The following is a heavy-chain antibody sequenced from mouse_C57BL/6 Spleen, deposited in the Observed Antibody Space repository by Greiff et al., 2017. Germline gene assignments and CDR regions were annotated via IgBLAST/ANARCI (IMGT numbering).Heavy chain of an antibody. D-gene: IGHD1-1*01. CDR3: ARSGVVEDYFDY. CDR1: GYTFTSYW. J-gene: IGHJ2*01. Sequence: QVQLQQSGAELVMPGASVKLSCKASGYTFTSYWMHWVKQRPGQGLEWIGEIDPSDSYTNYNQKFKGKSTLTVDKSSSTAYMQLSSLTSEDSAVYYCARSGVVEDYFDYWGQGTTLTVSS. V-gene: IGHV1-69*01. CDR2: IDPSDSYT.